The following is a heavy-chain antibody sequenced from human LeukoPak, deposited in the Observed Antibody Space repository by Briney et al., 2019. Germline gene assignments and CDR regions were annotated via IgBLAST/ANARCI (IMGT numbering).Heavy chain of an antibody. CDR2: IDGDGSST. V-gene: IGHV3-74*01. CDR3: ARTIVGAAFDY. D-gene: IGHD1-26*01. CDR1: GFTFSNYW. J-gene: IGHJ4*02. Sequence: GGSLRLSCAASGFTFSNYWMHWVRQAPGKGLVWVSRIDGDGSSTSYADSVKGRFTISRDNAKNTLYLQMSSLRAEDTAVYYCARTIVGAAFDYWGQGTLVTVSS.